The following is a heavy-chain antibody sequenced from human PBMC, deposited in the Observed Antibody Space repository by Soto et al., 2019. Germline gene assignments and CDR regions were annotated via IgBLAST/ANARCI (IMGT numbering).Heavy chain of an antibody. CDR3: AKEELSTIFGVVSLYYYYGMDV. V-gene: IGHV3-48*03. CDR2: ISTRGSTK. Sequence: GGSLRLSCAASGFTFSSYEMNWVRQAPGKGLEWVSYISTRGSTKYCADSVKGRFTISRDDAKNSLYLQMNSLRVEDAAVYYCAKEELSTIFGVVSLYYYYGMDVWGQGTTVTVSS. J-gene: IGHJ6*02. D-gene: IGHD3-3*01. CDR1: GFTFSSYE.